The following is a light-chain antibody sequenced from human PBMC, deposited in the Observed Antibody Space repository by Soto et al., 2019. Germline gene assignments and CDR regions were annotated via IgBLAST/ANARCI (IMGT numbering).Light chain of an antibody. V-gene: IGKV4-1*01. J-gene: IGKJ1*01. Sequence: DIVMTQSPDSLAVSLGERATINCKSSQSVLYSPNNKNYVAWYQQKPGQPPKLLVHWASTRESGVPDRFSGSGSGTDFTLTISSLQAEDVAVYYCQQYHSAPQTFGQGTRVEIK. CDR3: QQYHSAPQT. CDR1: QSVLYSPNNKNY. CDR2: WAS.